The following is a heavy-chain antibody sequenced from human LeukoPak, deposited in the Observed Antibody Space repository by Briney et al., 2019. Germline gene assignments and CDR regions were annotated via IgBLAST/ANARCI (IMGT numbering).Heavy chain of an antibody. CDR3: ARELNCSSTSCRDLYYFDY. D-gene: IGHD2-2*01. Sequence: ASVTVSCKASGGTFISYAISWVRQAPGQGLEWMGRIIPILGIANYAQKFQGRVTITADKSTSTAYMELSSLRSEDTAVYYCARELNCSSTSCRDLYYFDYWGQGTLVTVSP. V-gene: IGHV1-69*04. J-gene: IGHJ4*02. CDR2: IIPILGIA. CDR1: GGTFISYA.